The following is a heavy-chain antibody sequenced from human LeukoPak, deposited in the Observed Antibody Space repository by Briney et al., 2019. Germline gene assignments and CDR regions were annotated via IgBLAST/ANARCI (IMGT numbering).Heavy chain of an antibody. CDR2: INTNTGNP. Sequence: ASVKVSCKASGYTFTSYAMNWVRQAPGQGLEWMGWINTNTGNPTYAQGFTGRFVFSLDTSVSTAYLQISSLKAEDTAVYYRARTPYYYDSSGYFDYWGQGTLVTVSS. CDR3: ARTPYYYDSSGYFDY. D-gene: IGHD3-22*01. V-gene: IGHV7-4-1*02. J-gene: IGHJ4*02. CDR1: GYTFTSYA.